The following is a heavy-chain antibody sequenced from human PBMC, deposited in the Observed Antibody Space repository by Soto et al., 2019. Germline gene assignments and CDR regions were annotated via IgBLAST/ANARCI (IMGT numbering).Heavy chain of an antibody. Sequence: QMQLVQSGPEVKKPGTSVKVSCKASGFTFTSSAMQWVRQARGQRLEWIGWIVVGSGNTNYAQKFQERVTITRDMSTSTAYMELSSLRSEDTAVYYCAAVFGSGVGTYYYYYGMDVWGQGTTVTVSS. V-gene: IGHV1-58*02. D-gene: IGHD3-10*01. CDR1: GFTFTSSA. CDR2: IVVGSGNT. J-gene: IGHJ6*02. CDR3: AAVFGSGVGTYYYYYGMDV.